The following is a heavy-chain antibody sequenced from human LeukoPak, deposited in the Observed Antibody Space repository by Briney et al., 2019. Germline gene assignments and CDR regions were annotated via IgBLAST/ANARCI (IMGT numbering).Heavy chain of an antibody. Sequence: SETLSLTCTVSGGSISSYYWSWIRQPAGKGLEWIGRIYTSGSTYYNPSLKSRVTISVDTSKNQCSLKLSSVTAADTAVYYCARSGYSMGFDYWGQGTLVTVSS. CDR2: IYTSGST. J-gene: IGHJ4*02. V-gene: IGHV4-4*07. D-gene: IGHD6-13*01. CDR3: ARSGYSMGFDY. CDR1: GGSISSYY.